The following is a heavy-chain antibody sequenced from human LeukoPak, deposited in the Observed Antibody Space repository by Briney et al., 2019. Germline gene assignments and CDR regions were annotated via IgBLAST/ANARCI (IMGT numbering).Heavy chain of an antibody. CDR1: GVSFSGYY. Sequence: SETLSLTCAVYGVSFSGYYWSWIRQPPGRGLEWIGEINDSGSTNYNPSLKSRVTISVDTSKNQFSLKVRSVTAADTAVYYCARSPGYYFDYWGQGTLVTVSS. CDR2: INDSGST. CDR3: ARSPGYYFDY. J-gene: IGHJ4*02. V-gene: IGHV4-34*01.